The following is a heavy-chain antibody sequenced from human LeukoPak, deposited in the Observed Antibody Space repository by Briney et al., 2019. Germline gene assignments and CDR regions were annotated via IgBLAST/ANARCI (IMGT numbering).Heavy chain of an antibody. V-gene: IGHV4-59*12. D-gene: IGHD3-9*01. CDR2: IYYSGST. CDR3: ARGADILSPHFDY. Sequence: SETLSLTCTVSGGSISSYYWSWIRQPPGKGLEWIGYIYYSGSTNYNPSLKSRVSISVDRSKNQFSLKLSSVTAADTAVYYCARGADILSPHFDYWGQGTLDTVSS. J-gene: IGHJ4*02. CDR1: GGSISSYY.